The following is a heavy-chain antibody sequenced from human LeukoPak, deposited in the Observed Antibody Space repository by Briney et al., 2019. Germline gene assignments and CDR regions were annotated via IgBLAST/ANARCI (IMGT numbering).Heavy chain of an antibody. J-gene: IGHJ4*02. CDR3: ARLYYYGSGSFSAYFDY. V-gene: IGHV1-18*01. D-gene: IGHD3-10*01. Sequence: ASVKVSCKASGYTFISYGISWVRQAPGQGLEWMGWISADNGNTNYAQKLQGRVTMTTDTSTTTAYMELRSLRSDDTAVYYCARLYYYGSGSFSAYFDYWGQGTLVTVSS. CDR2: ISADNGNT. CDR1: GYTFISYG.